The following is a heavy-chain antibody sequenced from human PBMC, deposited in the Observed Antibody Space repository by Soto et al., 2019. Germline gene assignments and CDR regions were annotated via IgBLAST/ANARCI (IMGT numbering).Heavy chain of an antibody. D-gene: IGHD2-15*01. V-gene: IGHV1-69*06. CDR2: IIPSFGTA. CDR1: GCTFSSYA. Sequence: QVQLVQSGAEVKKPGSSVKVSCKASGCTFSSYAISWVRQAPGQGLEWMGGIIPSFGTANYAQKFHGRVTITADKATSTAYMELSSLRDEDTAVYYCAMGEPGVVVVAAYDAFDIWGQGTMVTVS. CDR3: AMGEPGVVVVAAYDAFDI. J-gene: IGHJ3*02.